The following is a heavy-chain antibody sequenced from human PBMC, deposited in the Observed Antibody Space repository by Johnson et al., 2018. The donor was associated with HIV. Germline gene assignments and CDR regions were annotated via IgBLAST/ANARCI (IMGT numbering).Heavy chain of an antibody. V-gene: IGHV3-30*03. CDR3: ARGGPGYDYDSLQQPFDI. D-gene: IGHD3-22*01. J-gene: IGHJ3*02. Sequence: QMLLVESGGGVVQPGRSLRLSCAASGFTFSSYGMHWVRQAPGKGLEWVAVISYDGTNADYGDSLKGRFTMSRDNSKNTIYLQMNSLRLEDTAVYYCARGGPGYDYDSLQQPFDIWGQGTMVTVSS. CDR2: ISYDGTNA. CDR1: GFTFSSYG.